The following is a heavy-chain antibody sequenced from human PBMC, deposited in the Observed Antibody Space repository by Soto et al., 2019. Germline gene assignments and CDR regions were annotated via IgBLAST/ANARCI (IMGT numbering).Heavy chain of an antibody. V-gene: IGHV3-23*01. Sequence: GGSLRLSCAASGFTFSTYVMGWVRQAPGQGPEWVSGISGSGSTTYYADSVKGRFTISRDNSKNTLYLQMNSLRAXDXXXYYCAXQXVGSRFYDILTGHAFDIWGQGTMVTVSS. CDR3: AXQXVGSRFYDILTGHAFDI. CDR2: ISGSGSTT. D-gene: IGHD3-9*01. CDR1: GFTFSTYV. J-gene: IGHJ3*02.